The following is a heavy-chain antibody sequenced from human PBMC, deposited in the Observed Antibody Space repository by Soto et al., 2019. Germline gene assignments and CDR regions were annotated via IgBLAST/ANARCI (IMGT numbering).Heavy chain of an antibody. CDR1: GVTVGNNY. Sequence: EVRLVESGGGLVQPGGSLRLSCAASGVTVGNNYMSWVRQAPGKGLEWVSVTSSGGDTRYADSVKGRFTMSRDSTKNTVYLQMDSLRAEDTAVYFWARNVPVTALGYWGQGSLVTVSS. D-gene: IGHD4-17*01. J-gene: IGHJ4*02. CDR3: ARNVPVTALGY. CDR2: TSSGGDT. V-gene: IGHV3-66*01.